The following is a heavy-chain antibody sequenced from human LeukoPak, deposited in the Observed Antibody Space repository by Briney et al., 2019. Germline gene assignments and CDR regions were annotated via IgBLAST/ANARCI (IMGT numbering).Heavy chain of an antibody. Sequence: ASVKVSCKASGYTFTSYDINWVRQATGQGLEWMGWMNPNSGNTGHAQKFQGRVTMTRNTSISTAYMELSSLRSEDTAVYYCARGHIFDWSLSDDYWGQGTLVTVSS. CDR1: GYTFTSYD. D-gene: IGHD3-9*01. CDR3: ARGHIFDWSLSDDY. CDR2: MNPNSGNT. J-gene: IGHJ4*02. V-gene: IGHV1-8*01.